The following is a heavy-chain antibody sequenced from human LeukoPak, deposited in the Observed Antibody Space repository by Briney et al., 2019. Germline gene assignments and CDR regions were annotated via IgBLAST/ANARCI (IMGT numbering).Heavy chain of an antibody. CDR2: IYTSGST. V-gene: IGHV4-61*02. D-gene: IGHD3-22*01. Sequence: PSETLSLTCTVSGGSISSGDYYWSWIRQPAGKGLEWIGRIYTSGSTNYNPSLKSRVTMSVDTSKNQFSLKLSSVTAADTAVYYCARDLYYYDSSGYYSAGNWFDPWGQGTLVTVSS. J-gene: IGHJ5*02. CDR1: GGSISSGDYY. CDR3: ARDLYYYDSSGYYSAGNWFDP.